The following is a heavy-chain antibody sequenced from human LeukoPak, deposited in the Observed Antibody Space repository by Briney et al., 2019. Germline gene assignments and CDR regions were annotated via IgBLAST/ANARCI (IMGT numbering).Heavy chain of an antibody. J-gene: IGHJ6*02. CDR3: ARVLVVRGVIGPQAWSWIDQYYYYGMDV. V-gene: IGHV4-34*01. CDR1: GGSFSGYY. CDR2: INHSGST. D-gene: IGHD3-10*01. Sequence: SETLSLTCAVYGGSFSGYYWSWIRQPPGKGPEWIGEINHSGSTNYNPSLKSRVTISVDTSKNQFSLKLSSVTAADTAVYYCARVLVVRGVIGPQAWSWIDQYYYYGMDVWGQGTTVTVSS.